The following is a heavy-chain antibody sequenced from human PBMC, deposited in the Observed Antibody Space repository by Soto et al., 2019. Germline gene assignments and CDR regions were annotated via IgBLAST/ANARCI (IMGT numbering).Heavy chain of an antibody. Sequence: EVHLVESGGGLVQPGGSLRLSCAASGFTLGTYWMNWVRQTPGKGLEWVANIKEDGSVKHYVDSVKDRFTISRDNAKNSLHLQMNSLRPDDTAGYDCAGGTGWFIVDWGQGTLVTVSS. CDR3: AGGTGWFIVD. CDR2: IKEDGSVK. J-gene: IGHJ4*02. V-gene: IGHV3-7*02. D-gene: IGHD6-19*01. CDR1: GFTLGTYW.